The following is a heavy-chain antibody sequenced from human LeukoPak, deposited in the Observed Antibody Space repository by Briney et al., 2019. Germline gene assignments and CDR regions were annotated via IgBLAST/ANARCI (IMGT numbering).Heavy chain of an antibody. CDR1: GFTFSSYA. CDR2: ISGSGGST. V-gene: IGHV3-23*01. CDR3: AKGYKMYSSGWPVDY. D-gene: IGHD6-19*01. Sequence: GGSLRLSCAASGFTFSSYAMSWVRQAPGKGREWVSAISGSGGSTYYADSVKGRFTISRDNSKNTRFLQMNSVRAEDSAVYNCAKGYKMYSSGWPVDYWGQGTLVTVSS. J-gene: IGHJ4*02.